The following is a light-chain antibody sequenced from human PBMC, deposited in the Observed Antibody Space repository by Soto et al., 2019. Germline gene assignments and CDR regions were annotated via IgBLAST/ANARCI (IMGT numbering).Light chain of an antibody. CDR1: QGISSY. V-gene: IGKV1-8*01. CDR3: QQYYSYPT. J-gene: IGKJ1*01. Sequence: KSQSPSSLSASTGDRVTITCRASQGISSYLAWYQQKPGKAPKLLIYAASTLQSGVPPRFSGSGSGTDFTLTISCLQSEDFATYYCQQYYSYPTFGQGTKVDIK. CDR2: AAS.